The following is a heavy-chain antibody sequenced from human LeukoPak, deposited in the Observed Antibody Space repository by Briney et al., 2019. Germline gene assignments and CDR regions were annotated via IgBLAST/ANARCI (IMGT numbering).Heavy chain of an antibody. J-gene: IGHJ6*03. CDR3: AIRDIVVVPAAIDSQYYYMDV. CDR1: EYTLTELS. CDR2: SDPEDGET. V-gene: IGHV1-24*01. D-gene: IGHD2-2*01. Sequence: WASVKVSCKVSEYTLTELSMHWVRQAPGKGLEWMGGSDPEDGETIYAQKFQGRVTMTEDTSTDTAYMELSSLRSEDTAVYYCAIRDIVVVPAAIDSQYYYMDVWGKGTTVTVSS.